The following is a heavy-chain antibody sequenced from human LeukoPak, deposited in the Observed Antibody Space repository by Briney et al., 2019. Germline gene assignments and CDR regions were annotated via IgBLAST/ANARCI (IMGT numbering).Heavy chain of an antibody. V-gene: IGHV4-30-4*01. CDR3: AREGDAVTASADAFDI. Sequence: SQTLSLTCAVPVDSISSPNYYWGWIRQPPGKGLEWIGYIYYRGGTDYNPSLESRVTISKDTSKNQFSLAITSVTAADTAVYYCAREGDAVTASADAFDIWGQGTMVTVSS. J-gene: IGHJ3*02. D-gene: IGHD2-21*02. CDR2: IYYRGGT. CDR1: VDSISSPNYY.